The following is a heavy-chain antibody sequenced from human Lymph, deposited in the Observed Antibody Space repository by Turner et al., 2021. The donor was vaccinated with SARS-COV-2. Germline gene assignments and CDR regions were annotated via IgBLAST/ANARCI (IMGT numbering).Heavy chain of an antibody. J-gene: IGHJ4*02. Sequence: QVQLVESGGGVVQPGWSLRHSCAASGFTFSSYGMHWVRQAPGKGLEWVAVIWYDGSNKYYADSVKGRFTISRDNSKNTLYLQMNSLRAEDTALYYCARGSGAGDYWGQGTLVTVSS. V-gene: IGHV3-33*01. D-gene: IGHD7-27*01. CDR2: IWYDGSNK. CDR1: GFTFSSYG. CDR3: ARGSGAGDY.